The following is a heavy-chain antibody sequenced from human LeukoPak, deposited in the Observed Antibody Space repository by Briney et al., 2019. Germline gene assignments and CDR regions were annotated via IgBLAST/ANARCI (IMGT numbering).Heavy chain of an antibody. CDR3: AKDALAFWLTFDY. Sequence: GGSLRLSCAASEFSVGSNYMTWVRQAPGKGLEWVSAISGSGGSTYYADSVKGRFTISRDNSKNTLYLQMNSLRAEDTAVYYCAKDALAFWLTFDYWGQGTLVTVSS. CDR1: EFSVGSNY. D-gene: IGHD3-3*02. J-gene: IGHJ4*02. CDR2: ISGSGGST. V-gene: IGHV3-23*01.